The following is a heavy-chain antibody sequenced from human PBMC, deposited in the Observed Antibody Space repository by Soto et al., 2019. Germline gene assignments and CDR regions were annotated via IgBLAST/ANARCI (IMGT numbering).Heavy chain of an antibody. D-gene: IGHD3-16*01. J-gene: IGHJ6*03. CDR1: GFTFSRFD. V-gene: IGHV3-13*01. Sequence: EVQLVESGGGLVQPGGSLRLSCAASGFTFSRFDMHWVRQATGKGLEWVSSIGTTGDTYYPGSVKGRFTISRENAKNSLYLQMNSMRDGDTAVYYCARGGETSIYFMDVWGKGTTVTVSS. CDR2: IGTTGDT. CDR3: ARGGETSIYFMDV.